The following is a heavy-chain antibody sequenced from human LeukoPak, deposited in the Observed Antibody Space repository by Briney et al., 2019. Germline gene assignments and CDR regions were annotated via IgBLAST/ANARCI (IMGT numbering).Heavy chain of an antibody. J-gene: IGHJ4*02. CDR3: ARDFDVGAVDY. Sequence: GGSLRLSCAASGFTFSSYWMSWVRQAPGKGLEWVANIKQDGSEKYYVDSVKGRFTISRDNAKNSLYLQMNSLRADDTAVYYCARDFDVGAVDYWGQGTLVTVSS. CDR1: GFTFSSYW. V-gene: IGHV3-7*01. CDR2: IKQDGSEK. D-gene: IGHD1-26*01.